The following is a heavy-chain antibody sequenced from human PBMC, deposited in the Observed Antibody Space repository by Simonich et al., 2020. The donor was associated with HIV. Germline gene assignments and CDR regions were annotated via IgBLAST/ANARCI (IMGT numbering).Heavy chain of an antibody. V-gene: IGHV4-39*01. CDR3: ASCGYDFWSGYYTSPDY. CDR2: INYSGST. Sequence: QLQLQESGPGLVKPSETLSLTCTVSGGSISSSSYYWGWIRQPPGKGLEWIGSINYSGSTNYNPSLKSRVTISVDTSKNQFSLKLSSVTAADTAVYYCASCGYDFWSGYYTSPDYWGQGTLVTVSS. CDR1: GGSISSSSYY. D-gene: IGHD3-3*01. J-gene: IGHJ4*02.